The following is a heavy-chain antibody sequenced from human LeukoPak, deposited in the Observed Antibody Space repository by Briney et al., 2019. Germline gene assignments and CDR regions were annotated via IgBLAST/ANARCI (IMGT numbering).Heavy chain of an antibody. CDR3: ARDSPHSSNDFHY. V-gene: IGHV3-74*01. CDR1: GFSLSNYW. Sequence: SGGSLRLYCAASGFSLSNYWMYWVRHAPGKGLVWVSRINSDGSRPNYADSVKGRFTISRDNAKNTLYLQMNSLRAEDTAVYYCARDSPHSSNDFHYWGQGTLVTVSS. CDR2: INSDGSRP. D-gene: IGHD6-13*01. J-gene: IGHJ4*02.